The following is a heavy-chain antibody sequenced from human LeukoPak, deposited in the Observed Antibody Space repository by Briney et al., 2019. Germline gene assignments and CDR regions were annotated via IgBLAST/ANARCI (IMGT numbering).Heavy chain of an antibody. CDR2: IYYSGST. J-gene: IGHJ4*02. Sequence: SEALSLTCTVSGDSISSYYWSWIRQPAGKGLEWIGYIYYSGSTNYNPSLKSRVTISVDTSKNQFSLKLSSVTAADTAVYYCARQGYYDSSVDYWGQGTLVTVSS. CDR3: ARQGYYDSSVDY. D-gene: IGHD3-22*01. CDR1: GDSISSYY. V-gene: IGHV4-59*08.